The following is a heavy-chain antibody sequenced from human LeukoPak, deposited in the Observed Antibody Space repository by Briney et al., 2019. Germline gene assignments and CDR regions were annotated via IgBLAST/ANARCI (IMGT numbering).Heavy chain of an antibody. CDR3: AREIVGVAESGAFDI. Sequence: GGSLRLSCAASGFTFSSYSMNWVRQAPGKGLEWVSSISSSSSYIYYADSVKGRFTISRDNAKNSLYLQMNSLRAEDTAVYYCAREIVGVAESGAFDIWGQGTMVTVSS. V-gene: IGHV3-21*01. CDR2: ISSSSSYI. J-gene: IGHJ3*02. D-gene: IGHD1-26*01. CDR1: GFTFSSYS.